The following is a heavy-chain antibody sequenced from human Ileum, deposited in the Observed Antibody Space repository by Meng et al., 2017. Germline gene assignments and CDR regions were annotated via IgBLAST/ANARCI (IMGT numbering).Heavy chain of an antibody. CDR3: ATGGSGYFNY. D-gene: IGHD3-3*01. CDR2: INSDGSTT. CDR1: GFTFSIYG. V-gene: IGHV3-74*01. J-gene: IGHJ4*02. Sequence: VVLVEDGGDLVQPGGSLSSACAAAGFTFSIYGMHWVRQAPGKGLVWVSRINSDGSTTNYADSLKGRFTISRDNAKNTLYLQMNSLRAEDTAVYYCATGGSGYFNYWGQGTLVTVSS.